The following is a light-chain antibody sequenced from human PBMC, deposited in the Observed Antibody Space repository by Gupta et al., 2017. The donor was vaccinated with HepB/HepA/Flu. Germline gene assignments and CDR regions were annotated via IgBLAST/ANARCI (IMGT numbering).Light chain of an antibody. CDR2: DTS. Sequence: EIVLTQSPATLSLSPGERATLSCRASQSVGTYLAWYQQKPGQAPRLLIYDTSNRATGIPARFSGSGSGTDFTLTISSLEREDFAVYYCQQRSSWPLSFGGGTKVKVK. V-gene: IGKV3-11*01. CDR1: QSVGTY. CDR3: QQRSSWPLS. J-gene: IGKJ4*01.